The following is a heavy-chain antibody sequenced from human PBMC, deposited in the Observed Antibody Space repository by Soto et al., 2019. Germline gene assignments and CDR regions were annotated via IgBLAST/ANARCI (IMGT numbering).Heavy chain of an antibody. V-gene: IGHV1-3*01. CDR1: GYTFASYT. CDR3: ARGLTMVRGVILDAFDI. Sequence: ASVKVSCKASGYTFASYTMHWVRQAPGQRLEWMGWINAGNGNTKYSQKFQGRVTITRDTSASTAYMELSSLRSEDTAVYYCARGLTMVRGVILDAFDIWGQGTMVPVSS. D-gene: IGHD3-10*01. J-gene: IGHJ3*02. CDR2: INAGNGNT.